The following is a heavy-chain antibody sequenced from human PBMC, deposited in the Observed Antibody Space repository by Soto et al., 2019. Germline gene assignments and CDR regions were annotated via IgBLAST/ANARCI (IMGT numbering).Heavy chain of an antibody. CDR3: AKGHFGDLYHFDY. V-gene: IGHV3-23*01. CDR1: GFTFSSNA. J-gene: IGHJ4*02. Sequence: EVQLLESGGGLVQPGGSLRLSCAASGFTFSSNAMNWVRQAPGKGLEWVSTISSSAGTTYYADSVKGRFIISRDNSKNTLYIQMNSLRAEDTAVYYCAKGHFGDLYHFDYWGQGTLVTVSS. D-gene: IGHD3-10*01. CDR2: ISSSAGTT.